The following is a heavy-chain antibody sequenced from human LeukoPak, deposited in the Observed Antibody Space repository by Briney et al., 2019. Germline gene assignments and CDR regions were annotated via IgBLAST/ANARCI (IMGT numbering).Heavy chain of an antibody. V-gene: IGHV3-7*01. D-gene: IGHD5-18*01. CDR3: ARDLYSYGYYYYGMDV. J-gene: IGHJ6*02. CDR1: GFTFSSYW. CDR2: IKQDGSEK. Sequence: PGGSLRLSCAAPGFTFSSYWMSWVRQAPGKGLEWVANIKQDGSEKYYVDSVKGRFTISRDNAKNSLYLQMNSLRAEDTAVYYCARDLYSYGYYYYGMDVWGQGTTVTVSS.